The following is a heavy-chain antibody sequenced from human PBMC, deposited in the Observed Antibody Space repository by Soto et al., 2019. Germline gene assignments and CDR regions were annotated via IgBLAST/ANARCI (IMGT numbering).Heavy chain of an antibody. CDR1: GGSISSGGYY. CDR2: IYYSGST. J-gene: IGHJ5*02. V-gene: IGHV4-31*03. CDR3: ARDRNQDWFDP. Sequence: SETLSLTCTVSGGSISSGGYYWSWIRQHPGQGLEWIGYIYYSGSTYYNPSLKSRVTISVDTSKNQFSLKLSSVTAADTAVYYCARDRNQDWFDPWGQGTLVTVSS.